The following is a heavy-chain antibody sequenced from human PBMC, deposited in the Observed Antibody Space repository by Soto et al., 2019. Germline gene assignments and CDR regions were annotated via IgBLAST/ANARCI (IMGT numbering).Heavy chain of an antibody. Sequence: QVQLVESGGGVVQPGRSLRLSCAASGFTFSSNAMHWVRQAPGKGLEWVAVISSDGNNEYYAESVKGRLTISRDNSQNTLYLQMNTLRLEDTAVYYYARDGALASSQYFSDYFYFGMDVWGQGTTVTVSS. CDR2: ISSDGNNE. J-gene: IGHJ6*02. D-gene: IGHD3-9*01. V-gene: IGHV3-30-3*01. CDR3: ARDGALASSQYFSDYFYFGMDV. CDR1: GFTFSSNA.